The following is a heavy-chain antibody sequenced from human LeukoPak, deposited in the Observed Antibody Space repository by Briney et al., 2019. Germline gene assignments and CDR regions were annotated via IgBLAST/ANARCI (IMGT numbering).Heavy chain of an antibody. CDR3: VGGEDSSPRGYFDY. Sequence: ASVKVSCKASGYTFTGYYMHWVRQAPGQGLEWMGWINPNSGGTNYAQKFQGRVTMTRDTSISTAYMELSSLRSDDTAVYYCVGGEDSSPRGYFDYWGQGTLVTVSS. D-gene: IGHD6-6*01. V-gene: IGHV1-2*02. CDR1: GYTFTGYY. J-gene: IGHJ4*02. CDR2: INPNSGGT.